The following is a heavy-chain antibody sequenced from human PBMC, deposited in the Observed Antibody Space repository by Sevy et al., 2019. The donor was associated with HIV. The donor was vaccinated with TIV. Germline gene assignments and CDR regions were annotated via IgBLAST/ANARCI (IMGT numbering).Heavy chain of an antibody. Sequence: GGSLRLSCAASGFTFSSYSMNWVRQAPGKGLEWVSSISSSSSYIYYADSVKGRFTISRDNAKNSLYLQMNSLRAEDTAVYYCARERNSLIAAAGNDAFDIWGQWTMVTVSS. J-gene: IGHJ3*02. CDR3: ARERNSLIAAAGNDAFDI. V-gene: IGHV3-21*01. CDR1: GFTFSSYS. CDR2: ISSSSSYI. D-gene: IGHD6-13*01.